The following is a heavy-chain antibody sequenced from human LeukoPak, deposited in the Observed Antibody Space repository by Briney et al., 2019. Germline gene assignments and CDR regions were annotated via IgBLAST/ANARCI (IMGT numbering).Heavy chain of an antibody. D-gene: IGHD2-15*01. CDR3: ATVVVAAAAPRGAFDI. J-gene: IGHJ3*02. CDR2: ISGSGGST. Sequence: QPGGSLRLSCAASGFTFSSYAMSWVRQAPGKGLEWVSAISGSGGSTYYADSVKGRFTISRDNSKNTLYLQMNSPRAEDTAVYYCATVVVAAAAPRGAFDIWGQGTMVTVSS. CDR1: GFTFSSYA. V-gene: IGHV3-23*01.